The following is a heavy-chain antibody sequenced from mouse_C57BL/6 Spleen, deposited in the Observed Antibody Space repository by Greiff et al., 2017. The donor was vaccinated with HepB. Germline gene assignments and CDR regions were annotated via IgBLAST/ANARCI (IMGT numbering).Heavy chain of an antibody. Sequence: EVHLVESEGGLVQPGRSMKLSCTASGFTFSDYYMAWVRQVPEKGLEWVANINYDGSSTYYLDSLKSRFIISRDNAKNILYLQMSSLKSEDTATYYCARDEGSAFAYWGQGTLVTVSA. CDR2: INYDGSST. V-gene: IGHV5-16*01. J-gene: IGHJ3*01. CDR3: ARDEGSAFAY. CDR1: GFTFSDYY. D-gene: IGHD1-1*01.